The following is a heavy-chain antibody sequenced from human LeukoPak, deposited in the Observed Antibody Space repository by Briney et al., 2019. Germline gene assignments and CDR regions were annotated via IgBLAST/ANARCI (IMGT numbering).Heavy chain of an antibody. CDR3: ARARSSYGYGDAFDI. Sequence: GGSLRLSCAASGFTFSSYGMHWVRQAPGKGLEWVAVISYDGSNKYYADSVKGRFTISRDNSKNTLYLQMNSLRAEDTAVYYCARARSSYGYGDAFDIWGQGTMVTVSS. CDR2: ISYDGSNK. CDR1: GFTFSSYG. D-gene: IGHD5-18*01. V-gene: IGHV3-30*03. J-gene: IGHJ3*02.